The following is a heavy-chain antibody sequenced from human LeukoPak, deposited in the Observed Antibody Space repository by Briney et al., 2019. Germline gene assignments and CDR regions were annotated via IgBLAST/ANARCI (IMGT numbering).Heavy chain of an antibody. J-gene: IGHJ5*02. CDR2: ISAYNGNT. CDR1: GYTFTSYG. V-gene: IGHV1-18*01. CDR3: AGRVVPAADGTGWFDP. Sequence: ASVKVSCKASGYTFTSYGISWVRQAPGQGLEWMGWISAYNGNTNYAQKLQGRVTMTTDTSTSTAYMELRSLRSDDTAVYYCAGRVVPAADGTGWFDPWGQGTLVTVSS. D-gene: IGHD2-2*01.